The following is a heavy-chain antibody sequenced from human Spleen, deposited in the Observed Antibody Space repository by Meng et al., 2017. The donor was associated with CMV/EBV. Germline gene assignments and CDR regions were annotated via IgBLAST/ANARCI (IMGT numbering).Heavy chain of an antibody. CDR3: ARAAGGAPFDY. J-gene: IGHJ4*02. V-gene: IGHV1-2*02. CDR1: GGTFSSYA. D-gene: IGHD1-26*01. CDR2: IIPNSGGT. Sequence: ASVKVSCKASGGTFSSYAISWVRQAPGQGLEWMGGIIPNSGGTNSAQKFQGRVTMTRDTSISTAYMDLSSLGSDDTAVYYCARAAGGAPFDYWGQGTLVTVSS.